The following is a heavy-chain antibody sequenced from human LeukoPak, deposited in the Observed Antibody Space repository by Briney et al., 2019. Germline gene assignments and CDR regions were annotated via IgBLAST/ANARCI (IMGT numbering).Heavy chain of an antibody. D-gene: IGHD1-1*01. V-gene: IGHV1-2*02. CDR2: INPNSGGT. CDR3: AMPGGLESTYIFDY. Sequence: ASVKVSCKASGSTFTGYYMHWVRQAPGQGLEWLGWINPNSGGTNYAQKFQGRVTMTRDTSISTAYMELSRLRSDDTAVYYCAMPGGLESTYIFDYWGQGTLVTVSS. CDR1: GSTFTGYY. J-gene: IGHJ4*02.